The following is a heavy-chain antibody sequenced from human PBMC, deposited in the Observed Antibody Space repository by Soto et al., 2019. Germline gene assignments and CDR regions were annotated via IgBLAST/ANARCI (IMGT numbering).Heavy chain of an antibody. J-gene: IGHJ6*02. CDR2: IIPIFGTA. Sequence: QVQLVQSGAEVKKPGSSVKVSCKASGGTFSSYAISWVRKAPGQGLEWMGGIIPIFGTANYAQKFQSRVTITADESTSTAYMELSSLRSEDTAVYYCARDQEDIVLVPAALPYYYYGMDVWGQGTTVTVSS. D-gene: IGHD2-2*01. CDR1: GGTFSSYA. CDR3: ARDQEDIVLVPAALPYYYYGMDV. V-gene: IGHV1-69*12.